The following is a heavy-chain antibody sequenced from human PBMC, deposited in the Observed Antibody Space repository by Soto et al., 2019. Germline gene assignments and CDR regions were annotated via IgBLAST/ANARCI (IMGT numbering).Heavy chain of an antibody. CDR1: GGSISSGGYY. V-gene: IGHV4-31*03. D-gene: IGHD2-2*01. Sequence: QVQLQESGPGLVKPSQTLSLTCTVSGGSISSGGYYWSWIRQHPGKGLEWIGYIYYSGSTYYNPSAKSRVTISVDTAKNQLSMKLSSVTAADTAVYYWARVVVYFHRSPHYGMDVWGQGTTVTVSS. CDR2: IYYSGST. J-gene: IGHJ6*02. CDR3: ARVVVYFHRSPHYGMDV.